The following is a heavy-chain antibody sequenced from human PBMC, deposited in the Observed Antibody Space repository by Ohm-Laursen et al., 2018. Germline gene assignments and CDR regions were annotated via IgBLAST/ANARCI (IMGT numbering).Heavy chain of an antibody. J-gene: IGHJ4*02. CDR3: ASSYSGSYLYYFDY. D-gene: IGHD1-26*01. CDR1: GGSISSYY. V-gene: IGHV4-4*07. Sequence: SETLSLTCTVSGGSISSYYWSWIRQPAGKGLEWIGRIYTSGSTNYNPSLKSRVTMSVDTSKNQFSLKLSSVTAADTAVYYCASSYSGSYLYYFDYWGQGTLVTVSS. CDR2: IYTSGST.